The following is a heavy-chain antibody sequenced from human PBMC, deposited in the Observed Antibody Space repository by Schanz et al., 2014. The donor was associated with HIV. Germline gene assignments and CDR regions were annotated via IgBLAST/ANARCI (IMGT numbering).Heavy chain of an antibody. J-gene: IGHJ6*02. V-gene: IGHV3-7*01. Sequence: EVQLLESGGGLVQPGGSLRLSCAASGFTFSRYWMTWVRQAPGKGLEWVANIRQDGGEKYYVESVKGRFTISRDNANNSVSLQMDSLRGEDTAVYYCARGSWYSSGWVDDQYYYDVDVWGQGTTVTVSS. CDR2: IRQDGGEK. D-gene: IGHD6-19*01. CDR3: ARGSWYSSGWVDDQYYYDVDV. CDR1: GFTFSRYW.